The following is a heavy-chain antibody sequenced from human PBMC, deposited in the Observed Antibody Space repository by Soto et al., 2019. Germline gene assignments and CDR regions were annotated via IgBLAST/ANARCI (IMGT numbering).Heavy chain of an antibody. Sequence: EVQLLESGGGLVQPGGSLRLSCAASGFTFSTYAMNWVRQAPGNGLEWVSAISGSGGSIHYADSVKGRFTISRDNSKKTLDLQMHSRRAEDRAVYPVVKGCGKGDVWGPGTTVTASS. CDR2: ISGSGGSI. V-gene: IGHV3-23*01. CDR1: GFTFSTYA. J-gene: IGHJ6*02. CDR3: VKGCGKGDV.